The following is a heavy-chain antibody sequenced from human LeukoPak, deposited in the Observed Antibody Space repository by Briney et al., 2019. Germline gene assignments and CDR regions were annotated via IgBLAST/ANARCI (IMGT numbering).Heavy chain of an antibody. CDR1: GFTFSGYW. V-gene: IGHV3-7*01. D-gene: IGHD6-13*01. Sequence: GGSLRLSCAASGFTFSGYWMSWVRQAPGKGLEWVASIKDDGSEKYYMDSVKGRLTISRDNAKNSMSLQMNSPRAEDTAVYYCAPLNWVYPDGFDIWGQGTMVTVSS. CDR3: APLNWVYPDGFDI. CDR2: IKDDGSEK. J-gene: IGHJ3*02.